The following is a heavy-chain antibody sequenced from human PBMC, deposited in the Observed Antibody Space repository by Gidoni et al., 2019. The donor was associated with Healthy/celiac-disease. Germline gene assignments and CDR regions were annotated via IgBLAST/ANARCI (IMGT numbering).Heavy chain of an antibody. CDR1: GFTFRSYS. Sequence: EVQLVESGGGLVKPGGSLRRSCAASGFTFRSYSMNWVRQPPGKGLEWVSSISSSSSYIYYADSVKGRFTISRDNAKNSLYLQMNSLRAEDTAVYYCARGTFSYYDILTGYSAFDYWGQGTLVTVSS. V-gene: IGHV3-21*01. CDR3: ARGTFSYYDILTGYSAFDY. D-gene: IGHD3-9*01. J-gene: IGHJ4*02. CDR2: ISSSSSYI.